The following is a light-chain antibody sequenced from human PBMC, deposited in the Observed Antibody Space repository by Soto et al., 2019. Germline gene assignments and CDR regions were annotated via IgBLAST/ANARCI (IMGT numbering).Light chain of an antibody. V-gene: IGKV3-15*01. J-gene: IGKJ4*01. CDR1: QSVTTN. CDR3: QQRSKWPPLT. Sequence: EVVMTQSPATLSVSPGERVTFSCRASQSVTTNLAWYQHKPGQSPRLLISGASTGASGIPPRFSGSGSGTEFTLTIDRLQSADFAVYYCQQRSKWPPLTFGGGTKVEIK. CDR2: GAS.